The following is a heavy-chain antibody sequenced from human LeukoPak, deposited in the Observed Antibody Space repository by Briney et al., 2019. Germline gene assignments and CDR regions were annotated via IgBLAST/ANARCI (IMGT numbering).Heavy chain of an antibody. J-gene: IGHJ4*02. CDR3: AKEPRVYSSGWGYDF. CDR1: GFTFSDYG. V-gene: IGHV3-30*18. CDR2: IAYDGRTD. D-gene: IGHD6-19*01. Sequence: PGGSLRLSWAASGFTFSDYGMHWVSQAPGKGLEWVEVIAYDGRTDYYADSVKGRFTISRDNSKNTLYLQMNSLRAEDTAVYYCAKEPRVYSSGWGYDFWGQGTLVTVSS.